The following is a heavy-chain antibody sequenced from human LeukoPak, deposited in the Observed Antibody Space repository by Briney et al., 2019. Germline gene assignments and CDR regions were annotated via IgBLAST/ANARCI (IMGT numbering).Heavy chain of an antibody. J-gene: IGHJ3*02. CDR3: ARGGYSSGWYSSSAFDI. Sequence: SSVNVSCTASGGTFSSYAISWVRPAPGQGLEWMGRIIPILGIANYAQKFQGRVTITADKSTSTAYMELSSLRSEDTAVYYCARGGYSSGWYSSSAFDIWGQGTMVTVSS. D-gene: IGHD6-19*01. CDR2: IIPILGIA. V-gene: IGHV1-69*04. CDR1: GGTFSSYA.